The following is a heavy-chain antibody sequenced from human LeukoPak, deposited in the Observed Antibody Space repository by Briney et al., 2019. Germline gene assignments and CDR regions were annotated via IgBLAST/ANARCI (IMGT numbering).Heavy chain of an antibody. J-gene: IGHJ4*02. CDR2: MNPNSGNT. D-gene: IGHD6-19*01. Sequence: ASVKVSCKASGYTFTGYDVNWVRQATGQGLEWMGWMNPNSGNTGYAQKFQGRVTITRNTSISTAYMELSSLRSEDTAVYYCARSVAGRYDYWGQGTLVTVSS. CDR1: GYTFTGYD. V-gene: IGHV1-8*01. CDR3: ARSVAGRYDY.